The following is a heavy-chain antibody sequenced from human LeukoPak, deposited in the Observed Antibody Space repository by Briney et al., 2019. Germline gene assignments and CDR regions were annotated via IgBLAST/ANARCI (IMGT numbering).Heavy chain of an antibody. CDR3: AKGFQLRYFDWLLPDYYYYGMDV. J-gene: IGHJ6*02. Sequence: ASVKVSCKASGYTFTSYGISWVRQAPGQGLECMGWISAYNGNTNYAQKLQGRVTMTTDTSTSTAYMELRSLRSDDTAVYYCAKGFQLRYFDWLLPDYYYYGMDVWGQGTTVTVSS. CDR1: GYTFTSYG. CDR2: ISAYNGNT. D-gene: IGHD3-9*01. V-gene: IGHV1-18*01.